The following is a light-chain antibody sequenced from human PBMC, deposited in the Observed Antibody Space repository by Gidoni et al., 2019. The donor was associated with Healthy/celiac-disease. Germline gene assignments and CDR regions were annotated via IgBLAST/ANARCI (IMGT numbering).Light chain of an antibody. J-gene: IGLJ2*01. Sequence: NFMLTKPHSVSESPGKTVTISCTRSSGSIASNYVQWYQQRPGSARTTVIYEDNQRPSGVPDRFSGSIDSSSNSASLTISGPKTEDEADYYCQSYDSSSVVFGGGTKLTVL. V-gene: IGLV6-57*04. CDR3: QSYDSSSVV. CDR2: EDN. CDR1: SGSIASNY.